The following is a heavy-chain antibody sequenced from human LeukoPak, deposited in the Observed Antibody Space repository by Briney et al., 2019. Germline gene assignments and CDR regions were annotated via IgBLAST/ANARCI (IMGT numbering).Heavy chain of an antibody. CDR3: ARSLTSTWYYFDH. V-gene: IGHV3-74*01. Sequence: GGSLSLSCAASGFTFSNYWMQGGRQGPGKGVGWVSRINSDGEGTNYAESVRGGFTIARENAENRLYLQMNSLRAEDAAVYYCARSLTSTWYYFDHWGQGTLVTVSS. J-gene: IGHJ4*02. CDR2: INSDGEGT. D-gene: IGHD6-13*01. CDR1: GFTFSNYW.